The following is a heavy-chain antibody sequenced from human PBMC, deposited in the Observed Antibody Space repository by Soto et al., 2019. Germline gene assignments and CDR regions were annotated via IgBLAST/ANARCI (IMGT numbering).Heavy chain of an antibody. D-gene: IGHD3-16*01. J-gene: IGHJ1*01. CDR2: ISWNSGNI. CDR3: AKDTAGESYFQH. CDR1: GFTFDGYA. V-gene: IGHV3-9*01. Sequence: VQLVESGGGLVQPGRSLRLSCAASGFTFDGYAMNWVRQAPGKGLEWVSGISWNSGNIGYADPVKGRFTISRDNAKNTLYLQMNSLRAEDTALYYCAKDTAGESYFQHWGQGTLVTVSS.